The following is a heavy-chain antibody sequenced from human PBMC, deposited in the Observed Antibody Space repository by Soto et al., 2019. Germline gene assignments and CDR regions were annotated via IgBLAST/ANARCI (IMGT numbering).Heavy chain of an antibody. CDR2: ISGSGGST. CDR1: GFTFSSYA. CDR3: AKDRGYCSSTSCSYGMDV. V-gene: IGHV3-23*01. D-gene: IGHD2-2*03. J-gene: IGHJ6*02. Sequence: GGSLRLSCAASGFTFSSYAMSWVRQAPGKGLEWVSAISGSGGSTYYADSVKGRFTISRDNSKNTLYLQMNSLRAEDTAVYYCAKDRGYCSSTSCSYGMDVWGQGTTVTVSS.